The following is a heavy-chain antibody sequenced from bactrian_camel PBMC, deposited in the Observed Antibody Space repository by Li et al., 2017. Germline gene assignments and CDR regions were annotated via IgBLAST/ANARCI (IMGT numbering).Heavy chain of an antibody. J-gene: IGHJ6*01. V-gene: IGHV3S6*01. CDR1: GFTFSDNW. D-gene: IGHD5*01. CDR3: VVGIGWMPS. Sequence: VQLVESGGGLVQPGGSLRLSCACSGFTFSDNWLHWVRQAPGKGLEWVSGVLSDGSKTYYEDSVKGRFTISRDDAKSTVYLQMNALKSEDTALYYCVVGIGWMPSWGQGTQVTVS. CDR2: VLSDGSKT.